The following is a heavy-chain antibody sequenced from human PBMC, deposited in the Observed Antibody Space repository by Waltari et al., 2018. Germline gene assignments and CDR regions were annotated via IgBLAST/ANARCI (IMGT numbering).Heavy chain of an antibody. Sequence: QVQLVQSGAEVKKPGASVKVSCKASGYTFTSYGISWVRQAPGQGLEWMGWISAYNGNTNYAQKLQGRVTMTTDTSTSTAYMELRSLRSDDTAVYYCAIGARYDILTGYPPFDYWGQGTLVTVSS. CDR3: AIGARYDILTGYPPFDY. CDR1: GYTFTSYG. D-gene: IGHD3-9*01. V-gene: IGHV1-18*01. J-gene: IGHJ4*02. CDR2: ISAYNGNT.